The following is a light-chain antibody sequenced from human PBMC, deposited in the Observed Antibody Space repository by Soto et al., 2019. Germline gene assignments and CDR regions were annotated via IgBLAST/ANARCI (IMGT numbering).Light chain of an antibody. CDR2: DAS. CDR3: QQYGASSWA. V-gene: IGKV3-20*01. Sequence: EVVLPQSPGTLFLSQGERATLSCRASQVISTNYLAWYQQQKPGQAPRLLIYDASKRATGVPDRFSGSGSGTDFTLAISGLEPEDFAVYYCQQYGASSWAFGQGTKVDIK. CDR1: QVISTNY. J-gene: IGKJ1*01.